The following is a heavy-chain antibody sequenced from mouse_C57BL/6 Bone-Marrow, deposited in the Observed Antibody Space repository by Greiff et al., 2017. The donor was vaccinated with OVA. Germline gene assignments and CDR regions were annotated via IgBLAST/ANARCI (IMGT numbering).Heavy chain of an antibody. J-gene: IGHJ3*01. CDR2: IYPGDGDT. CDR1: GYAFSSYW. V-gene: IGHV1-80*01. D-gene: IGHD1-3*01. Sequence: SGAELVKPGASVKISCKASGYAFSSYWMNWVKQRPGKGLEWIGQIYPGDGDTNYNGKFKGKATLTADKSSSTAYMQLSSLTSEDSAVYFCARVEYKPAWFADWGQGTLVTVSA. CDR3: ARVEYKPAWFAD.